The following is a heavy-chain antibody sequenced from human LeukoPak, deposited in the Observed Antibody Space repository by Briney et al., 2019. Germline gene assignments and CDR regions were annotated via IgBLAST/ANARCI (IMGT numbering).Heavy chain of an antibody. CDR2: IYYSGST. CDR3: ARDPRYDWNYVVHGMDV. J-gene: IGHJ6*02. V-gene: IGHV4-59*01. D-gene: IGHD1-7*01. Sequence: SETLSLTCTVSGGSISSYYWSWIRQPPGKGLEWIGYIYYSGSTNYNPSLKSRVTISVDKSKNQFSLKLSSATAADTALYSCARDPRYDWNYVVHGMDVWGQGTTVTVSS. CDR1: GGSISSYY.